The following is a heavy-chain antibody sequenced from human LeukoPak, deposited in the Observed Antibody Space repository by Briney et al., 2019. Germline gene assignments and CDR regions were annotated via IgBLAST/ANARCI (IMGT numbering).Heavy chain of an antibody. Sequence: GGSLRLSCAASGFTFSSYSMNWVRPAPGKGLEWVSSISSSSSYIYYADSVKGRFTISRDNAKNSLYLQMNSLRAEDTAVYYCARSPQYYDSSGFIWGQGTMVTVSS. J-gene: IGHJ3*02. V-gene: IGHV3-21*01. CDR1: GFTFSSYS. D-gene: IGHD3-22*01. CDR2: ISSSSSYI. CDR3: ARSPQYYDSSGFI.